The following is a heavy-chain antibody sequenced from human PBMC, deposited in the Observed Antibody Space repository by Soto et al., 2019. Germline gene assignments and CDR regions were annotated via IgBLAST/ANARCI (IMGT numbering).Heavy chain of an antibody. CDR1: GGSISSCSYY. Sequence: TLSLTCTVSGGSISSCSYYWGWIRQPPGKGLEWIGSIYYSGSTYYNPSLKSRVTISVDTSKNQFSLKLSSVTAADTAVYYCARHDIVLMVYAIPPGWFDPWGQGTLVTVSS. CDR2: IYYSGST. CDR3: ARHDIVLMVYAIPPGWFDP. J-gene: IGHJ5*02. D-gene: IGHD2-8*01. V-gene: IGHV4-39*01.